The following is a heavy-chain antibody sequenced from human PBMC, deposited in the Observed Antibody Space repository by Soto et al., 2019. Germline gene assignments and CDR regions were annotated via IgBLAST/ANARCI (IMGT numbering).Heavy chain of an antibody. CDR2: INPNSGGT. V-gene: IGHV1-2*04. D-gene: IGHD5-18*01. J-gene: IGHJ6*02. CDR3: AREGWIQLWLSDYYYGMDV. CDR1: GYTFTGYY. Sequence: ASVKVSCKASGYTFTGYYMHWVRQAPGQGLEWMGWINPNSGGTNYAQKFQGWVTMTRDTSISTAYMELSRLRSDDTAVYYCAREGWIQLWLSDYYYGMDVWGQGTTVTVSS.